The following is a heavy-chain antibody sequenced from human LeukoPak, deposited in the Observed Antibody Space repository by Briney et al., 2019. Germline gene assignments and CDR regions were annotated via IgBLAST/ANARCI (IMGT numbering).Heavy chain of an antibody. Sequence: GRSLRLSCAASGFTFSSYAMHWVRQAPGKGLEWVAVISYDGSNKYYADSVKGRFTISRDNSKNTLYLQMNSLRAEDTALYYCAKDRGSCSSTSCYYFDYWGQGTLVTVSS. V-gene: IGHV3-30*04. CDR1: GFTFSSYA. D-gene: IGHD2-2*01. J-gene: IGHJ4*02. CDR2: ISYDGSNK. CDR3: AKDRGSCSSTSCYYFDY.